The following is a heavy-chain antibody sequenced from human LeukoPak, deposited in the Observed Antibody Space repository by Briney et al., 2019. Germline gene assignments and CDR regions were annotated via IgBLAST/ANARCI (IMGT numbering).Heavy chain of an antibody. CDR1: GGTFSSYA. D-gene: IGHD2-21*02. V-gene: IGHV1-69*04. CDR2: IIPILGIA. J-gene: IGHJ5*02. Sequence: ASVKVSCKASGGTFSSYAISWVRQAPGQGLEWMGRIIPILGIANYAQKFQGRVMITADKSTSTAYMELSSLRSEDTAVYYCARGDCGGDCSWFDPWGQGTLVTVSS. CDR3: ARGDCGGDCSWFDP.